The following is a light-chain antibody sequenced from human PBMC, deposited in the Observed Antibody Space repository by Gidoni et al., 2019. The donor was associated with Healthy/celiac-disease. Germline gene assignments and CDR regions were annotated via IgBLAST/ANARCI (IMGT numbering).Light chain of an antibody. Sequence: QSVLTQPHSAPAGPGNKVTSSCSGSSSNIGHNYVSWYQQLPGTAPNLLIDYNNKRHSGIPVRSSASKSVPSAILGITGLHTGDEADYYCSTSDSSLSAVVFGGGTKLTVL. CDR3: STSDSSLSAVV. V-gene: IGLV1-51*01. CDR1: SSNIGHNY. CDR2: YNN. J-gene: IGLJ2*01.